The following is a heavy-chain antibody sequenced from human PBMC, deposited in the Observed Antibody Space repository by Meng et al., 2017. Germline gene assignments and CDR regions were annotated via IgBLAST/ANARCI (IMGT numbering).Heavy chain of an antibody. Sequence: QLPLQESGPGLVKPSETLSLPCTVSGASISSNGYYWDWVRQPPGKGLEWIGAIYHSGSTSYNPSLQSRVTMFVDTSKNQFSLMLTSVTATDTAVYYCARRRGGSGRDCWGQGTLVTVSS. CDR3: ARRRGGSGRDC. CDR2: IYHSGST. D-gene: IGHD3-10*01. J-gene: IGHJ4*02. V-gene: IGHV4-39*01. CDR1: GASISSNGYY.